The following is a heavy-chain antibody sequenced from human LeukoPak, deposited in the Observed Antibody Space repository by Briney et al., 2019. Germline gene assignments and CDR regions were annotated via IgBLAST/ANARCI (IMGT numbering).Heavy chain of an antibody. Sequence: PGGSLRLSCAASGFMFSTYWMSWVRQAPGKGLEWVANIKQDGGQKFYVDSVKGRFTISRDNAKNSLYLQMTSLRAEDTAVYYCARDDLYCGGDCSPFDYWGRGTPVTVSS. D-gene: IGHD2-21*01. V-gene: IGHV3-7*01. CDR1: GFMFSTYW. CDR2: IKQDGGQK. J-gene: IGHJ4*02. CDR3: ARDDLYCGGDCSPFDY.